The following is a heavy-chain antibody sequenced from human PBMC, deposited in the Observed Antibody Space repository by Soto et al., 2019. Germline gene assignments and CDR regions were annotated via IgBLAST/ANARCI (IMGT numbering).Heavy chain of an antibody. J-gene: IGHJ6*02. CDR3: AREELLLVYYYGMDV. CDR2: INPSGGST. CDR1: GYTFTSYY. D-gene: IGHD2-15*01. V-gene: IGHV1-46*01. Sequence: ASVKVSCKASGYTFTSYYMHWVRQAPGQGLEWMGIINPSGGSTSYAQKFQGRVTMTRDTSTSTVYMELSSLRSEDTAVYYCAREELLLVYYYGMDVWAQGTTVTVSS.